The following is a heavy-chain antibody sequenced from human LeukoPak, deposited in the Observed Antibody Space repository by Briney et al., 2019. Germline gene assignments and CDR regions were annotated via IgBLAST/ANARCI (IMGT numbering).Heavy chain of an antibody. Sequence: PSETLSLTCTVSGGSISSYYWSWIRQPPGKGLEWIGYIYYSGSTNYNPSLKSRVTISVDTSKNQFSLKLSSLTAADTAVYYCARALRGYSYGYSPNFDYWGQGTLVTVSS. CDR2: IYYSGST. CDR1: GGSISSYY. CDR3: ARALRGYSYGYSPNFDY. V-gene: IGHV4-59*01. D-gene: IGHD5-18*01. J-gene: IGHJ4*02.